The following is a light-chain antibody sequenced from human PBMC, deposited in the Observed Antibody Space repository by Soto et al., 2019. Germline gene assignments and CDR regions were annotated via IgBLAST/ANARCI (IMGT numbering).Light chain of an antibody. J-gene: IGKJ4*01. CDR3: QQLNSYPLT. V-gene: IGKV1-9*01. Sequence: IQLTQSPSSLSASVGDRVTITCRASQGISSYLAWYQQTPGKAPKLLIYAASTLQIGVPSRFSGSGSGTDFTLTISSLQPEDFATYDCQQLNSYPLTFGGGTKVEIK. CDR2: AAS. CDR1: QGISSY.